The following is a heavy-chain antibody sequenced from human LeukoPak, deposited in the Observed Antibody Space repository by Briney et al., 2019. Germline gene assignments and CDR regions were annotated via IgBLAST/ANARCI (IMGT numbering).Heavy chain of an antibody. CDR1: GFTFSSYA. Sequence: GGSLRLSCAASGFTFSSYAMSWVRQAPGKGLEWVSAISGSGGSTYYADSVKGRFTISRDNSKNTLYLQMNSLRAEDTAVYYCVKGVGSGWYAGGFSDYWGQGTLVTVSS. J-gene: IGHJ4*02. CDR2: ISGSGGST. V-gene: IGHV3-23*01. D-gene: IGHD6-19*01. CDR3: VKGVGSGWYAGGFSDY.